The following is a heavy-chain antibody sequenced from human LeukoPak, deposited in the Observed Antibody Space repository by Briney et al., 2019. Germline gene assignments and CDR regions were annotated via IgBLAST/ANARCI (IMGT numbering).Heavy chain of an antibody. CDR2: IHYSGCT. CDR3: ARTTEGGYTYNYFYYYYMDV. D-gene: IGHD5-18*01. Sequence: SLTLSLTRTVSVRSISIYYWSCIRHPSAKGLEGIGYIHYSGCTNYNPSLKSRISISVDTSKNQFSLKLSSVTAADTAVYYCARTTEGGYTYNYFYYYYMDVWGKGTTVTISS. V-gene: IGHV4-59*07. J-gene: IGHJ6*03. CDR1: VRSISIYY.